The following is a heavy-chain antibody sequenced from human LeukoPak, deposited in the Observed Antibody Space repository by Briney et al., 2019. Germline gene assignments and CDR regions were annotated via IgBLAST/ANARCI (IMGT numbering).Heavy chain of an antibody. V-gene: IGHV3-9*03. Sequence: GGSLRLSCAASGFTFDDYAMHWVRQAPGKGLEWVSGISWNSGSIGYADSVKGRFTISRDNAKNSLYLQMNSLRAEDMALYYCAKGSRWLLFSDFDYWGQGTLVTVSS. D-gene: IGHD2-15*01. CDR1: GFTFDDYA. CDR2: ISWNSGSI. J-gene: IGHJ4*02. CDR3: AKGSRWLLFSDFDY.